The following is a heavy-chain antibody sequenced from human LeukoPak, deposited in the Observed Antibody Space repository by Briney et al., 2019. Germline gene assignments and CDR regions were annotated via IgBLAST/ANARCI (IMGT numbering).Heavy chain of an antibody. J-gene: IGHJ4*02. Sequence: GGSLRLSCAASGFTISANFMSWVRQAPGKGLEWVSVIYSAGRTDYADSVKGRFTISRDNSKNTLYLQMNSLRAEDTAVYYCARWAGAILTDYWGQGTLVTVSS. CDR2: IYSAGRT. CDR3: ARWAGAILTDY. D-gene: IGHD1-26*01. CDR1: GFTISANF. V-gene: IGHV3-66*01.